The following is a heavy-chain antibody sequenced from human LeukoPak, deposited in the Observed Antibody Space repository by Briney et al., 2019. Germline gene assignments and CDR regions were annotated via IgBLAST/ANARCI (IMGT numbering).Heavy chain of an antibody. D-gene: IGHD2-2*01. CDR1: GVSISSSSYY. CDR3: ARLLVVEGFDF. CDR2: VYYSGST. V-gene: IGHV4-39*01. Sequence: SETLALTCTVSGVSISSSSYYWGWIRQPPGNGLEWIGSVYYSGSTYYNPSRKSRVTISIDTSKNQFSLKVSSVTATDTAVYYCARLLVVEGFDFWGQGTLVTVSS. J-gene: IGHJ4*02.